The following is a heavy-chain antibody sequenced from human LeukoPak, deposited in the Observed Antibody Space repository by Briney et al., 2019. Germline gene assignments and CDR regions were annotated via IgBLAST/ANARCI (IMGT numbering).Heavy chain of an antibody. Sequence: GGSLRLSCAASGFTFSSSAMSWVRQAPGKGLEWVSAISGSGGSTYYADSVKGRFTISRDNSKNTLYLQMNSLRAEDTAVYYCAKVTYSYGSYYFDYWGQGTLVTVSS. CDR2: ISGSGGST. CDR1: GFTFSSSA. D-gene: IGHD5-18*01. CDR3: AKVTYSYGSYYFDY. V-gene: IGHV3-23*01. J-gene: IGHJ4*02.